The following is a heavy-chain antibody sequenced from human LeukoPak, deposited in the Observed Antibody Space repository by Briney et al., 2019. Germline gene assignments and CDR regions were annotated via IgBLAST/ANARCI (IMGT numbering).Heavy chain of an antibody. J-gene: IGHJ4*02. Sequence: RASVKVFCKASGYTFTSYAMHWVRQAPGQRLEWMGWINAGNGNTKYSQKFQGRVTITRDTSASTAYMELSSLRSEDTAVYYCARDRSFRLWFGEFPYWGQGTLVTVSS. V-gene: IGHV1-3*01. CDR2: INAGNGNT. CDR3: ARDRSFRLWFGEFPY. D-gene: IGHD3-10*01. CDR1: GYTFTSYA.